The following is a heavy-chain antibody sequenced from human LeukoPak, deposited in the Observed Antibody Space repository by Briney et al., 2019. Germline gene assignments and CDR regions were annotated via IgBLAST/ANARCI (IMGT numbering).Heavy chain of an antibody. CDR2: ISAYNGNT. J-gene: IGHJ4*02. CDR1: GYTFTSYG. CDR3: ARAHYYDSSGYPKADY. Sequence: ASVKVSCKASGYTFTSYGISWVRQAPGQGLKWMGWISAYNGNTNYAQKLQGRVTMTTDTSTSTAYMELRSLRSDDTAVYYCARAHYYDSSGYPKADYWGQGTLVTVSS. D-gene: IGHD3-22*01. V-gene: IGHV1-18*01.